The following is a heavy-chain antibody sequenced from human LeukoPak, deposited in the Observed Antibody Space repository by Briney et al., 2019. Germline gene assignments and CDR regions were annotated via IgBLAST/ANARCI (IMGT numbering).Heavy chain of an antibody. V-gene: IGHV4-39*02. D-gene: IGHD3-10*01. Sequence: KPSETLSLTCTVSGGSISSSSYYWGWIRHPPGKGLEGMGSIYYSGSTYYNPSLKSRVTISVYTSKNHFSLQLSSVTAADTAVYYCARSRWSWFGEVDYWGQGTLVTVSS. J-gene: IGHJ4*02. CDR2: IYYSGST. CDR3: ARSRWSWFGEVDY. CDR1: GGSISSSSYY.